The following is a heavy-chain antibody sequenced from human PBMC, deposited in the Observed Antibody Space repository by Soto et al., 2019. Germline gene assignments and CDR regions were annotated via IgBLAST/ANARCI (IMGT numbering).Heavy chain of an antibody. V-gene: IGHV1-69*10. D-gene: IGHD3-3*01. CDR2: IIPILGIA. J-gene: IGHJ6*02. CDR3: ARDDDYDFWSGYNYYYGMDV. CDR1: GGTFSSYA. Sequence: ASVKVSCKASGGTFSSYAISWVRQAPGQGLEWMGGIIPILGIANYAQKFQGRVTITADKSTSTAYMELSSLRSEDTAVYYCARDDDYDFWSGYNYYYGMDVWGQGTTVTVSS.